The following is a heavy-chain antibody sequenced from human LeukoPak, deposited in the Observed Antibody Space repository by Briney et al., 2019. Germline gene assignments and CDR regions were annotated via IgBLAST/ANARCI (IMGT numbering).Heavy chain of an antibody. V-gene: IGHV3-23*01. D-gene: IGHD1-1*01. J-gene: IGHJ4*02. Sequence: GGSLRLSCAASGFTFSSYAMSWVRQAPGKGLEWVSAISGSGGSTYYAGSVKGRFTISRDNSKNTLYLQMNSLRAEDAAVYYCAKQTRTTTAPDYWGQGTLVTVSS. CDR2: ISGSGGST. CDR1: GFTFSSYA. CDR3: AKQTRTTTAPDY.